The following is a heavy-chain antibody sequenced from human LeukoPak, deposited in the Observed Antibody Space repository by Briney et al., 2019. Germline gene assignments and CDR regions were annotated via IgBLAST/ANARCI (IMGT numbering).Heavy chain of an antibody. Sequence: ESGPTLVKPTQTLTLTCTFSGFSLSTSGVGVGWIRQPPGKALEWLALIYWNDDKRYSPSLKSRLTITKDTSKKQVVLTMTNMDPVDTGTYYCAHRPISSTRIAVSGHYYFDYWGQGTLVTVSS. CDR2: IYWNDDK. J-gene: IGHJ4*02. CDR1: GFSLSTSGVG. V-gene: IGHV2-5*01. CDR3: AHRPISSTRIAVSGHYYFDY. D-gene: IGHD6-19*01.